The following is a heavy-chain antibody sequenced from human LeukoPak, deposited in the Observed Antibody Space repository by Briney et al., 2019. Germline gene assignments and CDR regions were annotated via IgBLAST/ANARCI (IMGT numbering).Heavy chain of an antibody. CDR1: GFTFSSYE. V-gene: IGHV3-64*01. Sequence: GGSLRLSCAASGFTFSSYEMNWVRQAPGKGLEYVSAISSNGGTTYYANSVKGRFTISRDDSKNALYLQMGSLRAEDMAVYYCAKRGGGSFYFDYWGQGTLVTVSS. J-gene: IGHJ4*02. CDR3: AKRGGGSFYFDY. CDR2: ISSNGGTT. D-gene: IGHD1-26*01.